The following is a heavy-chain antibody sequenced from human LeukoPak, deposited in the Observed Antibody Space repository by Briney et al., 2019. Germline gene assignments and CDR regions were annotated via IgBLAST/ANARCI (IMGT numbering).Heavy chain of an antibody. J-gene: IGHJ5*02. CDR3: ARTGSRPRPYNWFDP. V-gene: IGHV5-51*01. CDR1: GYTFTNYW. Sequence: GESLKISCKGSGYTFTNYWIAWVRQMPGKGLEWVGVIYPGDSDTRYGPSFQGQVTISADKSISTAYLQWSSLKASDTAMYYCARTGSRPRPYNWFDPWGQGTLVTVSS. CDR2: IYPGDSDT. D-gene: IGHD3-10*01.